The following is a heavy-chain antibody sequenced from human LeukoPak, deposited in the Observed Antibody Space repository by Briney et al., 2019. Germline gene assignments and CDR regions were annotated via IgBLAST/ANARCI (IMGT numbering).Heavy chain of an antibody. D-gene: IGHD2-2*01. Sequence: PGRCLRLSFAAPGLTFISDGIDSVRQAPGKGLEWVAVIWYDGSNKYYADSVKGRFTISRDNSKNTLYLQMNSLRAEDTAVYYGEGDDGERCSSTSCRGGAFDIWGQGTMVTVSS. CDR2: IWYDGSNK. CDR3: EGDDGERCSSTSCRGGAFDI. J-gene: IGHJ3*02. CDR1: GLTFISDG. V-gene: IGHV3-33*01.